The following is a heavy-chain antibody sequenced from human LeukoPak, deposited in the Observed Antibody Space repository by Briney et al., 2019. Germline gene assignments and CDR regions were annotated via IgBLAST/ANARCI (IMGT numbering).Heavy chain of an antibody. CDR3: ARGFGSGSSIPFDY. D-gene: IGHD3-10*01. Sequence: GGSLRLSCAASGFTFSSYWMHWVRQAPGKGLVWVSRINSDGSSTSYADSVKGRFTISRDNAKNMLYLQMNSLRAEDTAVYYCARGFGSGSSIPFDYWGQGTLVTVSS. J-gene: IGHJ4*02. V-gene: IGHV3-74*01. CDR1: GFTFSSYW. CDR2: INSDGSST.